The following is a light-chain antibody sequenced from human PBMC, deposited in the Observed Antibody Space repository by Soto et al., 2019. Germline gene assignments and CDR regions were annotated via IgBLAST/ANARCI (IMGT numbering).Light chain of an antibody. CDR1: QAINNY. CDR3: KKYDSVLLI. J-gene: IGKJ4*01. Sequence: DIQMTQSPSSLSASVGYRVTTTCRQSQAINNYLAWYQQKPGQCPQLLIYAASTLQSGVPSRFSGSGSGTDFTLTISSLQTEDVATYYCKKYDSVLLIFGGGTKVDIK. CDR2: AAS. V-gene: IGKV1-27*01.